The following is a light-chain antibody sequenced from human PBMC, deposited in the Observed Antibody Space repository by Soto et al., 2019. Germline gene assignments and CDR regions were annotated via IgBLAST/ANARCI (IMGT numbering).Light chain of an antibody. CDR2: DVI. V-gene: IGLV2-14*03. Sequence: QSALTQPASVSDSPGQSITISCIGTSSDIGAFNHVSWHQQHPGKAPKLIIYDVINRPSGVSNRFSGSKTVNTASLIISGLQAEDEADYYCSSYTSSSSYVFGSGTKVTAL. CDR1: SSDIGAFNH. CDR3: SSYTSSSSYV. J-gene: IGLJ1*01.